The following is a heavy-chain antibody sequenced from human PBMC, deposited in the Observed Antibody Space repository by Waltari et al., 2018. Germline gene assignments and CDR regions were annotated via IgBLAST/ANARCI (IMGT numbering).Heavy chain of an antibody. Sequence: QVQLQESGPGLVKPSETLSLTCTVSGGSISSYYWIWIRQPPEKGLEWIGYIYYSGSTNYHPSLKSRVTISVDTSKNQFSLKLSSVTAADTAVYYCARGPSYWYFDLWGRGTLVTVSS. CDR3: ARGPSYWYFDL. CDR2: IYYSGST. CDR1: GGSISSYY. J-gene: IGHJ2*01. V-gene: IGHV4-59*01.